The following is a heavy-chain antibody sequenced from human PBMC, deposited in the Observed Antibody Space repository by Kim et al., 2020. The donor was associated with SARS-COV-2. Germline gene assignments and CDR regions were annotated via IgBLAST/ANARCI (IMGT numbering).Heavy chain of an antibody. Sequence: NTNYAQKLQGRVTMTTDTSTSTAYMELRSQRSDDTAVYYCARDFLSWFDPWGQGTLVTVSS. J-gene: IGHJ5*02. CDR2: NT. V-gene: IGHV1-18*01. CDR3: ARDFLSWFDP.